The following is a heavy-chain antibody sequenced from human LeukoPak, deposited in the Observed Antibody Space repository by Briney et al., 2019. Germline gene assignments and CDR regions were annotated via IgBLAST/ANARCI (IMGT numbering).Heavy chain of an antibody. Sequence: SETLSLTCTVSGYSISSGYYRGWIRQPPGKGLEWIGSIYHSGSTYYNPSLKSRVTISVDTSKNQFSLKLSSVTAADTAVYYCARDDGKGGSGPFFDPWGQGTLVTVSS. CDR2: IYHSGST. V-gene: IGHV4-38-2*02. J-gene: IGHJ5*02. D-gene: IGHD3-10*01. CDR3: ARDDGKGGSGPFFDP. CDR1: GYSISSGYY.